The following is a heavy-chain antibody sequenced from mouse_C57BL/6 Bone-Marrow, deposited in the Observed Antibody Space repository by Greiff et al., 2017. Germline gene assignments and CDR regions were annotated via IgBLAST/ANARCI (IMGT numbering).Heavy chain of an antibody. CDR1: GYTFTDYN. J-gene: IGHJ3*01. V-gene: IGHV1-18*01. CDR2: INPNNGGT. Sequence: EVQLVESGPELVKPGASVKIPCKASGYTFTDYNMDWVKQSHGKSLEWIGDINPNNGGTIYNQKFKGKATLTVDKSSSTAYMELRSLTSEDTAVYYCASTTAQAWFAYWGQGTLVTVSA. D-gene: IGHD1-2*01. CDR3: ASTTAQAWFAY.